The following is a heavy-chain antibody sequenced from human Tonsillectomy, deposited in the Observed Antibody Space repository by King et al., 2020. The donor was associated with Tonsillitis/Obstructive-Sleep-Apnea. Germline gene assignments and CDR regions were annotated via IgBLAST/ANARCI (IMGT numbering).Heavy chain of an antibody. CDR3: ARGRSWYYNWFHP. V-gene: IGHV4-39*01. CDR2: IYYTGTT. Sequence: VQLQESGPGLVRPSETLSLTCAVSGGPISSSSYYWGWIRQPPGKGLEWIGSIYYTGTTYSNPSLKSRVTISVDTSKNQFSLKLNSMTAADTAVYYCARGRSWYYNWFHPWGQGTLVTVSS. D-gene: IGHD6-13*01. CDR1: GGPISSSSYY. J-gene: IGHJ5*02.